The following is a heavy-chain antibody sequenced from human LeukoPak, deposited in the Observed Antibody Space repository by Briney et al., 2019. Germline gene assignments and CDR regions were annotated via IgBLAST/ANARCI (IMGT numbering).Heavy chain of an antibody. Sequence: SETLSLTCTVSGVSISSFYWSGIRQPPGKGLECIGYIYYTGSTNYNPPLKSRLTISVDVSKNQFSLKLSSVTATDTAVYYCASLSTVTQGYFDSWGQGTLVTVSS. CDR2: IYYTGST. V-gene: IGHV4-59*08. D-gene: IGHD4-17*01. J-gene: IGHJ4*02. CDR1: GVSISSFY. CDR3: ASLSTVTQGYFDS.